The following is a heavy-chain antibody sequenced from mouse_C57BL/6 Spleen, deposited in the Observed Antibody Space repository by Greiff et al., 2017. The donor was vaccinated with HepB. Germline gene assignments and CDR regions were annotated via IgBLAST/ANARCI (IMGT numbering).Heavy chain of an antibody. CDR3: AGFTTVVATKYFDV. D-gene: IGHD1-1*01. V-gene: IGHV1-53*01. CDR2: INPSNGGT. Sequence: QVQLKQPGTELVKPGASVKLSCKASGYTFTSYWMHWVKQRPGQGLEWIGNINPSNGGTNYNEKFKSKATLTVDKSSSTAYMQLSSLTSEDSAVYYCAGFTTVVATKYFDVWGTGTTVTVSS. CDR1: GYTFTSYW. J-gene: IGHJ1*03.